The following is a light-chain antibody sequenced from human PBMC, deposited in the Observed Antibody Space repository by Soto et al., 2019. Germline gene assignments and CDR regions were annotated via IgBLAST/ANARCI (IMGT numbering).Light chain of an antibody. CDR3: AAWDDSLTGYV. J-gene: IGLJ1*01. CDR2: SGN. V-gene: IGLV1-44*01. Sequence: QLVLTQPPSASGTPGQRVTISCSGSSSNIGTNTVNWYQQLPGSAPKLLIYSGNQRPSGVPDRFSASKSGTSASLAISGLQSGDEADYYCAAWDDSLTGYVFGPGTKVTVL. CDR1: SSNIGTNT.